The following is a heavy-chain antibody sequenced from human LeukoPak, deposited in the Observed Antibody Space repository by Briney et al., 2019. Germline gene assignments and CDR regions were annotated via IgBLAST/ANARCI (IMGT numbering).Heavy chain of an antibody. CDR3: ARGSNYYDSSGFSAHIQH. CDR1: GYTFTSYD. V-gene: IGHV1-8*01. Sequence: GASVKVSCKASGYTFTSYDINRVRQATGQGLEWMGWMNPNSGNTGYAQKFQGRVTMTRNTSISTAYMELSSLRSEDTAVYYCARGSNYYDSSGFSAHIQHWGQGTLVTVSS. J-gene: IGHJ1*01. CDR2: MNPNSGNT. D-gene: IGHD3-22*01.